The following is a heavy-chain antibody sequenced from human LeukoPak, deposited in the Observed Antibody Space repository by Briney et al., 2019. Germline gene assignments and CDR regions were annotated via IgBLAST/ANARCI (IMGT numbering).Heavy chain of an antibody. Sequence: GGSLRLSCAASRFTFSSYAMSWVRQAPGKGLEWVSAISGSGGSTYYADSVKGRFTISRDNSKNTLYLQMNSLRAEDTAVYYCAKDPRINMIVVVTTHFDYWGQGTLVTVSS. V-gene: IGHV3-23*01. D-gene: IGHD3-22*01. CDR2: ISGSGGST. CDR3: AKDPRINMIVVVTTHFDY. J-gene: IGHJ4*02. CDR1: RFTFSSYA.